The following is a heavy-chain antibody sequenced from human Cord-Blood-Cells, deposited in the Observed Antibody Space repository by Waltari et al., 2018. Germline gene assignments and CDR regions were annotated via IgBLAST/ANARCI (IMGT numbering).Heavy chain of an antibody. D-gene: IGHD1-26*01. Sequence: QVQLQESGPGLVKPSETLSLTCTVSGYSISSGYYWGWIRQPPGKGLEWIGSIYHSGRTHYDPSLKSRVTISVDTSKNRFSLKLSSVTAADTAVYYCARGTEVGAISGDAFDIWGQGTMVTVSS. CDR2: IYHSGRT. CDR1: GYSISSGYY. CDR3: ARGTEVGAISGDAFDI. J-gene: IGHJ3*02. V-gene: IGHV4-38-2*02.